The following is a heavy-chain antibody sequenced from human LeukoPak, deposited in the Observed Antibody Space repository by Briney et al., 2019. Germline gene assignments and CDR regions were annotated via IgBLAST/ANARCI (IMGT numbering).Heavy chain of an antibody. CDR2: INPYNGNT. D-gene: IGHD2-2*02. CDR3: ARSLEGGCSRIDCYTGNNRSDP. J-gene: IGHJ5*02. V-gene: IGHV1-18*01. Sequence: EASVKVSCKASGYTFNKYGIFWVRQAPGQGLEWMGWINPYNGNTNFAQKIQGRVTMTTDTPTSTAYMELRSLRSDDTAIYYCARSLEGGCSRIDCYTGNNRSDPWGQGSLVTVSS. CDR1: GYTFNKYG.